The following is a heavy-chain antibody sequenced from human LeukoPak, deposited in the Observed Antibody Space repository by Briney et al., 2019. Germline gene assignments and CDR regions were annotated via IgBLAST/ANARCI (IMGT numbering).Heavy chain of an antibody. V-gene: IGHV4-59*01. CDR1: GGAISNYY. CDR3: ARSVDTSMVGDY. D-gene: IGHD5-18*01. CDR2: IYYSGST. Sequence: SETLSLTCTVSGGAISNYYWSWIRQPPGKGLEWIGYIYYSGSTNYNPSLKNRVTISLDTSKNQFSLKLNSVTAADTAVYYCARSVDTSMVGDYWGQGTLVTVFS. J-gene: IGHJ4*02.